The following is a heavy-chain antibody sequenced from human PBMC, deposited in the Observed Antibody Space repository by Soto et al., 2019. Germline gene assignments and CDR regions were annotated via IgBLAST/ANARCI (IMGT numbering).Heavy chain of an antibody. Sequence: GDSLKISCKGSGYSFAGYWITWVRQKPGKGLEWMGRTDPSDSQTYYSPSFRGHVTISATKSITTVFLQWSSLRASDTAMYYCARQIYDSDTGPNFQYYFDSWGQGTPVTVSS. D-gene: IGHD3-22*01. CDR3: ARQIYDSDTGPNFQYYFDS. CDR2: TDPSDSQT. J-gene: IGHJ4*02. CDR1: GYSFAGYW. V-gene: IGHV5-10-1*01.